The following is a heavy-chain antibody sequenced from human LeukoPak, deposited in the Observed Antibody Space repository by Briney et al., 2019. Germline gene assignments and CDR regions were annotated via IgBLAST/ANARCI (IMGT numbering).Heavy chain of an antibody. CDR2: INHSGST. Sequence: PSETLSLTCAVYGGSFSGYYWSWIRQPPGKGLEWIGEINHSGSTNYNPSLKSRVTISVDTSKNQFSLKLSSVTAADTAVYYCARGEMDTAMVTLGFDYWGQGTLVTVSS. CDR1: GGSFSGYY. CDR3: ARGEMDTAMVTLGFDY. D-gene: IGHD5-18*01. V-gene: IGHV4-34*01. J-gene: IGHJ4*02.